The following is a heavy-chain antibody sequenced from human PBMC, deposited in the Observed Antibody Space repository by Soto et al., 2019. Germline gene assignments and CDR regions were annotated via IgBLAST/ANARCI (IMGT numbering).Heavy chain of an antibody. D-gene: IGHD3-9*01. V-gene: IGHV1-2*04. CDR3: VRAPEGILTGYPEVNWFDP. CDR2: INPNSGGT. CDR1: GYTFTGYY. Sequence: GASVKVSCKASGYTFTGYYMHWVRQAPGQGLEWMGWINPNSGGTNYAQKFQGWVTMTRDTSISTAYMELSRLRSDDTAVYYCVRAPEGILTGYPEVNWFDPWGQGTLVTVSS. J-gene: IGHJ5*02.